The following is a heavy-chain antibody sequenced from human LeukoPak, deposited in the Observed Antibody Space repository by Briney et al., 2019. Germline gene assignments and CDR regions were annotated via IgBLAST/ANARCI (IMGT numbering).Heavy chain of an antibody. Sequence: AASVKVSCKASGYTFTSYGISWVRQAPGQGLEWMGWISAYNGNTNYAQKLQGRVTMTTDTSTSTAYMELRSLRSDDTAVYYSARVNYYDSSGYYEDDYWGQGTLVTVSS. J-gene: IGHJ4*02. CDR3: ARVNYYDSSGYYEDDY. V-gene: IGHV1-18*01. D-gene: IGHD3-22*01. CDR1: GYTFTSYG. CDR2: ISAYNGNT.